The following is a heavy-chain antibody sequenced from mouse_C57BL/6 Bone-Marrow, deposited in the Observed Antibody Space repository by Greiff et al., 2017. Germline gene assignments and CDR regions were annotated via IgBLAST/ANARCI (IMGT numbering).Heavy chain of an antibody. J-gene: IGHJ4*01. CDR1: GYTFTNYW. V-gene: IGHV1-63*01. CDR3: AIYYYGSSYAMDY. CDR2: IYPGGGYT. Sequence: QVQLKESGAELVRPGTSVKMSCKASGYTFTNYWIGWAKQRPGHGLEWIGDIYPGGGYTNYNEKFKGKATLTADKSSSTAYMQFSSLTSEDSAIYDCAIYYYGSSYAMDYWGQGTSVTVSS. D-gene: IGHD1-1*01.